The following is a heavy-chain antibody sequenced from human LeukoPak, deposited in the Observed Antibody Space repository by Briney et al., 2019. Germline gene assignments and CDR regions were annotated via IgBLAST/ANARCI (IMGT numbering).Heavy chain of an antibody. V-gene: IGHV3-23*01. CDR1: GFSFNNYA. CDR2: ISGSGGAT. J-gene: IGHJ4*02. D-gene: IGHD3-22*01. CDR3: AKDFTMIAVLIRGIDY. Sequence: GGSRRLSCAASGFSFNNYAMSWVRQAPGKGLEWVSTISGSGGATYYADSVKGRLIISRDNSKNTLYLQMNSLRAEDTAVYYCAKDFTMIAVLIRGIDYWGQGTLVTVSS.